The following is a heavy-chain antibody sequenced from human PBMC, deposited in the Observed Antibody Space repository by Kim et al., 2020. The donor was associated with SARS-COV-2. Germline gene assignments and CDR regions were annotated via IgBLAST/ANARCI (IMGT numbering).Heavy chain of an antibody. CDR2: ISDNGAGT. J-gene: IGHJ4*02. CDR3: AKDEPRRHDY. D-gene: IGHD6-6*01. V-gene: IGHV3-23*01. Sequence: GGSLRLSCAASGFTFSSSAMSWVRQAPGKWLEWVSAISDNGAGTYYADSVKGRFTISRDNSKNTLFLQMSSLRAEDTAVYYCAKDEPRRHDYWGQGTLVSVSS. CDR1: GFTFSSSA.